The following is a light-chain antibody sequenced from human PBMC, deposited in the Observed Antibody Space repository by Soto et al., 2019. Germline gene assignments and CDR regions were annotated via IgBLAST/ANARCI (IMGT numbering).Light chain of an antibody. CDR1: QSVSSY. J-gene: IGKJ3*01. CDR2: DAS. CDR3: QQYNNWPLT. Sequence: EIGLTQSPVTLSLSPGERATLSCRASQSVSSYLAWYQQKPGQAPRLLIYDASNRATGIPARFSGSGSGTEFTLTISSLQSEDFAVYYCQQYNNWPLTFGPGTKVD. V-gene: IGKV3-11*01.